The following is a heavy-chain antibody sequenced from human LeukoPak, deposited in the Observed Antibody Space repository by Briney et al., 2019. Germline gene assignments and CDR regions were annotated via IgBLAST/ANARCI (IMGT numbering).Heavy chain of an antibody. Sequence: ALVKVSCKASGYTFANFGITWVRQAPGQGLEWRGWISVYNGNTNYAQNLQGRVTLTTDTSTSTAYMELRSLRSDDTALYYCARTCSSSSCYMVHWGQGTLVTVSS. CDR2: ISVYNGNT. CDR3: ARTCSSSSCYMVH. J-gene: IGHJ4*02. V-gene: IGHV1-18*01. CDR1: GYTFANFG. D-gene: IGHD2-2*02.